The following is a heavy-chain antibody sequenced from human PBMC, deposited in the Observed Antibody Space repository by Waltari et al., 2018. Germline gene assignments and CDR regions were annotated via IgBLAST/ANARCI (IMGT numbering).Heavy chain of an antibody. J-gene: IGHJ3*02. CDR3: ARPYCSSASCYGAFDI. CDR2: INHSGST. D-gene: IGHD2-2*01. Sequence: QVQLQQWGAGLLKPSETLSLTCAVYGGSFSGYHWSWIRPPPGKGLEWIGEINHSGSTNYNSSLKSRVTISVDTSKNQFSLKLRSVTAADTAVYYCARPYCSSASCYGAFDIWGQGTMVTVSS. V-gene: IGHV4-34*01. CDR1: GGSFSGYH.